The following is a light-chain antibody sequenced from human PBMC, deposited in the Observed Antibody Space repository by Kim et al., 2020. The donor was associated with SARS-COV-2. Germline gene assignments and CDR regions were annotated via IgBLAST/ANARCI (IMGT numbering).Light chain of an antibody. J-gene: IGLJ2*01. V-gene: IGLV2-11*01. Sequence: QSALTQPRSVSGSPGQSVTISCTGTSSDVGGYNYVSWYQQHPGKAPKLMIYDVSKRPSGVPDRFSGSKSGNTASLSISGLQAEDGADYCCCSYAGSYTRVFGGGTQQTF. CDR3: CSYAGSYTRV. CDR1: SSDVGGYNY. CDR2: DVS.